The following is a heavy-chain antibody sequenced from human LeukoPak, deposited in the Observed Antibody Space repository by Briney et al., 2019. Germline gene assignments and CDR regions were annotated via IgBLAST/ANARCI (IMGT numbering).Heavy chain of an antibody. Sequence: GGSLRLSCAASGFTFDDYAMHWVRQAPGKGLEWVSGISWNSGSIGYADSVKGRFTISRDNAKNSLYLQMNSLRAEDTAVYYCAREIGGGDYYYYYYMDVWGKGTTVSVSS. CDR1: GFTFDDYA. V-gene: IGHV3-9*01. CDR3: AREIGGGDYYYYYYMDV. D-gene: IGHD2-21*02. J-gene: IGHJ6*03. CDR2: ISWNSGSI.